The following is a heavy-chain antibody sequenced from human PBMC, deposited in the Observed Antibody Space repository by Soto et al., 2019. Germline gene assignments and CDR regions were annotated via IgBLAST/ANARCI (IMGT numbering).Heavy chain of an antibody. CDR2: ISADGTNT. CDR1: GCNFGFFG. CDR3: AIGNLSFDFDP. Sequence: QIQLVESGGDVVQPGRSLRLSCTASGCNFGFFGMHWVRQAPGKGLEWVAFISADGTNTYYAESVRGRFTLSRDNSMRTGYLQMNTLREDATGLSFCAIGNLSFDFDPWGRGTLVTVSS. V-gene: IGHV3-30*03. D-gene: IGHD3-9*01. J-gene: IGHJ4*02.